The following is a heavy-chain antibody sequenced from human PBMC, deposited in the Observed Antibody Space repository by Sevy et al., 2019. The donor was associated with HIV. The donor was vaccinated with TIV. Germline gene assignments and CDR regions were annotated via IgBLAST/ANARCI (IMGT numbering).Heavy chain of an antibody. CDR3: ARGEMLPQTGTTAPLYYYYGMDV. CDR2: INPNSGGT. Sequence: ASVKVYCKASGYTFTGYYMHWVRQAPGQGLEWMGWINPNSGGTNYAQKFQGWVTMTRDTSISTAYMELSRLRSDDTAVYYCARGEMLPQTGTTAPLYYYYGMDVWGQGTTVTVSS. V-gene: IGHV1-2*04. D-gene: IGHD1-7*01. CDR1: GYTFTGYY. J-gene: IGHJ6*02.